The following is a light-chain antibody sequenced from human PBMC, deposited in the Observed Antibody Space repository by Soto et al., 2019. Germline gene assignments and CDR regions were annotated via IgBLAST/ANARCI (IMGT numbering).Light chain of an antibody. CDR2: WAT. V-gene: IGKV4-1*01. CDR3: QQYYSPTWT. CDR1: QSVLYSSNNKNY. J-gene: IGKJ1*01. Sequence: DIVLTQSPDSLAVSLGERATIKCKSSQSVLYSSNNKNYLAWYQHKPGQPPNLLIYWATTRKSGVPDRFSGSESGTDFTLTISSLQAADVAVYYCQQYYSPTWTFGQGTKVEIK.